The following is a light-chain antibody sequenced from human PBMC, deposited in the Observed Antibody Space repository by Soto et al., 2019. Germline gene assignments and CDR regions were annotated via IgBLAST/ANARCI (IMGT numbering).Light chain of an antibody. CDR1: QSVSNY. J-gene: IGKJ5*01. V-gene: IGKV3-11*01. CDR3: QQRSNWPPIT. Sequence: EIVLTQSPATLSLSPGERATLSCRASQSVSNYLLWYQHKPGQAPRLLIYDASSRAPGIPARFSGSGSGTDFTLTISSLAPEGFAVYYCQQRSNWPPITFGQGTRLEIK. CDR2: DAS.